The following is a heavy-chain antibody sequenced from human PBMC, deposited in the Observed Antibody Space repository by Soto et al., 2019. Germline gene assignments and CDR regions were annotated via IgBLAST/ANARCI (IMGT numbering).Heavy chain of an antibody. CDR3: ARDSTENPYFDY. J-gene: IGHJ4*02. CDR1: GGSISSGGYY. CDR2: IYYSGST. Sequence: SETLSLTCTVSGGSISSGGYYWSWIRQHPGKGLEWIGYIYYSGSTYYNPSLKSRVTISVDTSKNQFSLKLSSVTAADTAVYYCARDSTENPYFDYWGQRTLVTVSS. V-gene: IGHV4-31*03. D-gene: IGHD4-17*01.